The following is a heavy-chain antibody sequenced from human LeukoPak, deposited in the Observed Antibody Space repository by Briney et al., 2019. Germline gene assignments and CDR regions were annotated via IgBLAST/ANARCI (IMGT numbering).Heavy chain of an antibody. CDR3: ARDPSRYYDSSAYYYVY. D-gene: IGHD3-22*01. Sequence: GGSLRLSCAASGFTFSSYAMTWVRQAPGKGLEWVSGISGSGASTYYADSVKGRFTTSRDNSKNTLYVQMNSLRAEDTAVYFCARDPSRYYDSSAYYYVYWGQGTLVTVSS. CDR1: GFTFSSYA. J-gene: IGHJ4*02. CDR2: ISGSGAST. V-gene: IGHV3-23*01.